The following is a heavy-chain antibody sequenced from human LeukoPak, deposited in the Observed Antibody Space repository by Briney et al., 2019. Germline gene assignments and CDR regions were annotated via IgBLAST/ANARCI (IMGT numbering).Heavy chain of an antibody. D-gene: IGHD6-6*01. CDR3: ARDLESTTSWGAEY. Sequence: PGGSLRLSCAASGFTFNDYYMTWIRQAPGKGLEWVSYISGSGSTIYCADSVRGRFTISRDNAKNSLYLQMNSLRAEDTAIYYCARDLESTTSWGAEYWGQGTLVTVSS. V-gene: IGHV3-11*01. CDR1: GFTFNDYY. J-gene: IGHJ4*02. CDR2: ISGSGSTI.